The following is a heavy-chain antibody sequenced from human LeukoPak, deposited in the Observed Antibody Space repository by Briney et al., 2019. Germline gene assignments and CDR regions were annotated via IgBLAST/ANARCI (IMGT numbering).Heavy chain of an antibody. J-gene: IGHJ4*02. CDR2: IKQDGSEK. V-gene: IGHV3-7*05. CDR3: ARTVGWYAGDY. Sequence: GGSLSLSCAASGFTFSSYWMNWVRQAPGKGLEWVAIIKQDGSEKYYVDSVKGRFTVSRDNAKNSLYLQMNTLRADDTAVYYCARTVGWYAGDYWGQGTLVTVSS. D-gene: IGHD6-19*01. CDR1: GFTFSSYW.